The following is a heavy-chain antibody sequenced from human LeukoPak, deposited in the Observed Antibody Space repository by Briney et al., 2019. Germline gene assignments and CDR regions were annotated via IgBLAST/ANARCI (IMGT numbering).Heavy chain of an antibody. CDR2: IYYSGST. D-gene: IGHD2-15*01. CDR3: AREVCSGGSCYNYYGMDV. J-gene: IGHJ6*02. Sequence: PSQTLSLTCTVSGGSISSGGYYWSWIRQHPGKGLEWIGYIYYSGSTYYNPSLKSRVTISVGTSKNQFSLKLSSVTAADTAVYYCAREVCSGGSCYNYYGMDVWGQGTTVTVSS. V-gene: IGHV4-31*03. CDR1: GGSISSGGYY.